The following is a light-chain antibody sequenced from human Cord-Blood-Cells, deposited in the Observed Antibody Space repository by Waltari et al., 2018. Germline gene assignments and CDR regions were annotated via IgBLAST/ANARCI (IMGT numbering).Light chain of an antibody. CDR1: SSNTGSNY. CDR3: AAWDDSLSGPV. Sequence: QSVLTQPPSVSGTPGQRVTISCSGSSSNTGSNYVYWYQQLPGTAPKLLIYRNNQRPSGVPDRFSGSKSGTSASLAISGLRSEDEADYYCAAWDDSLSGPVFGGGTKLTVL. J-gene: IGLJ3*02. CDR2: RNN. V-gene: IGLV1-47*01.